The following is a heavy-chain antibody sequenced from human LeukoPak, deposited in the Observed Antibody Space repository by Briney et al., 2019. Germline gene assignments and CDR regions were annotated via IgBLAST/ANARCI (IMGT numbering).Heavy chain of an antibody. J-gene: IGHJ4*02. V-gene: IGHV3-30*18. Sequence: GGSLRLSCVASGFSFSSYGMHWVRRAPGKGLEWVALISYEGSIKHYADSVKGRFTISRDNSKNTLYLQMNSLRAEDTAVYYCAKDGWAYCGGDCYLLFDYWGQGTLVTVSS. CDR3: AKDGWAYCGGDCYLLFDY. CDR1: GFSFSSYG. D-gene: IGHD2-21*02. CDR2: ISYEGSIK.